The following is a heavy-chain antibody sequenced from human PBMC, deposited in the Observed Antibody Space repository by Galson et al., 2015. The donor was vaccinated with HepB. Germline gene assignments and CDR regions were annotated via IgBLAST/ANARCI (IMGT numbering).Heavy chain of an antibody. D-gene: IGHD6-13*01. V-gene: IGHV1-2*02. CDR3: ARDGGSSILGASDI. CDR2: INPNSGGT. J-gene: IGHJ3*02. CDR1: GYTFTGYY. Sequence: SVKVSCKASGYTFTGYYMHWVRQAPGQGLEWMGWINPNSGGTNYAQKFQGRVTMTRDTSISTAYMELSRLRSDDTAVYYCARDGGSSILGASDIWGQGTMVTVSS.